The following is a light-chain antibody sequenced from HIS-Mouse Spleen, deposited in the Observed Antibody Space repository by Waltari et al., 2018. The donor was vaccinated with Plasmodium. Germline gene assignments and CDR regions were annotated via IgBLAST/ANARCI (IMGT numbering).Light chain of an antibody. Sequence: SYVLTQPPSVSVAPGKTARITCGGNNLGSKSVHWYQQKAGQAPVLVVYDDSDRHSGIPERFSGSNSGNTATLTISRVEAGDEADYYCQVWDSSSDHVVFGGGTKLTVL. CDR1: NLGSKS. V-gene: IGLV3-21*03. CDR3: QVWDSSSDHVV. CDR2: DDS. J-gene: IGLJ2*01.